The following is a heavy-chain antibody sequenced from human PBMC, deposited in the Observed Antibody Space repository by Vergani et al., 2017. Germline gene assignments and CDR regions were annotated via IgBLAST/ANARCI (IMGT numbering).Heavy chain of an antibody. J-gene: IGHJ3*02. Sequence: QVQLVQSGAEVKKPGASVKVSCKASGYTFTGYYMHWVRQAPGQGLEWMGRIIPILGTANYAQKFQGRVTITADESTSTAYMELSSLRAEDTAVYYCARWSDTVEAFDIWGQGTMVTVSS. V-gene: IGHV1-69*11. D-gene: IGHD4-17*01. CDR2: IIPILGTA. CDR1: GYTFTGYY. CDR3: ARWSDTVEAFDI.